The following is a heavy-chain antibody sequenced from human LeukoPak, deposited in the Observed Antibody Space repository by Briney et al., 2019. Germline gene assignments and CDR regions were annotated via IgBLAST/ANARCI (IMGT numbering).Heavy chain of an antibody. CDR3: AKDRYSNYGNWFDP. J-gene: IGHJ5*02. Sequence: GGSLRLSCAASGFTFNSYAMNWVRQAPGKGLEWVSGISGSGGSTVYADSVKGRFTISRDNSKNTLYLQMNRLRAEDTAVYYCAKDRYSNYGNWFDPWGQGTLVTVFS. D-gene: IGHD4-11*01. V-gene: IGHV3-23*01. CDR1: GFTFNSYA. CDR2: ISGSGGST.